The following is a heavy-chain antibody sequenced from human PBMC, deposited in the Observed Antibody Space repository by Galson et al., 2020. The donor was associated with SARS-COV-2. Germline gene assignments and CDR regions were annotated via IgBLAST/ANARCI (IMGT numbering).Heavy chain of an antibody. CDR3: ARDRSTTNWFDP. D-gene: IGHD2-8*01. V-gene: IGHV3-74*01. CDR1: GFTFSSYW. CDR2: INNDGNNK. Sequence: GESLKISCAASGFTFSSYWMHWVRQAPGKGLVWVAHINNDGNNKNYADSVKGRFTISRDNAKNTLYLQMNSLRAEDTAVYYCARDRSTTNWFDPWGQGTLVTVSS. J-gene: IGHJ5*02.